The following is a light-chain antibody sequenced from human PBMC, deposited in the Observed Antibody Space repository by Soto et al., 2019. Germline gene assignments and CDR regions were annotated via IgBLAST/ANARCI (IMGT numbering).Light chain of an antibody. Sequence: DIQMTQSPSSLPASLGDRVTITCRASQSINSYLNWYHQKPGKAPNLLIYAASNLEGGVPSRFSGTGSGTEFTLTISSLQPEDFATYYCQQYNTYSQTFGQGTKVDIK. CDR3: QQYNTYSQT. V-gene: IGKV1-39*01. J-gene: IGKJ1*01. CDR2: AAS. CDR1: QSINSY.